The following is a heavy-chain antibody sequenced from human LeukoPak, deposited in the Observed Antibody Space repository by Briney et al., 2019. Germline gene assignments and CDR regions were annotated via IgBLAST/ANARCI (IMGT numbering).Heavy chain of an antibody. Sequence: CAAXXFTXYDXXMHXVXQXPGXGLGXXSGISWNSGSIGYADSVQGRFTISRDNAKNSLYLQMNSLRAEDTALYYCAKDGIRQWQTTIEDWGQGTLVTVSS. CDR3: AKDGIRQWQTTIED. CDR2: ISWNSGSI. D-gene: IGHD6-19*01. CDR1: XFTXYDXX. V-gene: IGHV3-9*01. J-gene: IGHJ4*02.